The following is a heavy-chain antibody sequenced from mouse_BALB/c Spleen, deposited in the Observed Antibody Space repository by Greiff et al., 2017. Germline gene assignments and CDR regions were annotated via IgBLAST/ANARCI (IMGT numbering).Heavy chain of an antibody. D-gene: IGHD2-10*01. CDR1: GYSITSDYA. V-gene: IGHV3-2*02. CDR2: ISYSGST. J-gene: IGHJ1*01. Sequence: EVKLMESGPGLVKPSQSLSLTCTVTGYSITSDYAWNWIRQFPGNKLEWMGYISYSGSTSYNPSLKSRISITRDTSKNQFFLQLNSVTTEDTATYYCARSGHSYFWYFDVWGAGTTVTVSS. CDR3: ARSGHSYFWYFDV.